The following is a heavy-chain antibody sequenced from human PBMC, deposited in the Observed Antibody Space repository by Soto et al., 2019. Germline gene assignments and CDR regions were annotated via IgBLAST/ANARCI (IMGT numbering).Heavy chain of an antibody. Sequence: QVQLVQSGAEVRKPGASVKVSCKASGYTFNRHYIQWVRQAPGQGLEWMGMIDPSGGDTNYAKKFQGRVTLTSETSTGTVYMELSSLRSEDTAVYYCAHRRGVGLTRSSVDYWGPGSLVIVSS. D-gene: IGHD1-26*01. V-gene: IGHV1-46*02. CDR2: IDPSGGDT. CDR1: GYTFNRHY. J-gene: IGHJ4*02. CDR3: AHRRGVGLTRSSVDY.